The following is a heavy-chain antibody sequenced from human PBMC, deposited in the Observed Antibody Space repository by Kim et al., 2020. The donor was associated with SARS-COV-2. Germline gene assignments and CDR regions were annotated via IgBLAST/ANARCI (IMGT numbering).Heavy chain of an antibody. J-gene: IGHJ4*02. CDR2: INAGNGNT. V-gene: IGHV1-3*01. CDR3: ARGDAYYYGSGSYSSLDW. CDR1: GYTFTSYA. D-gene: IGHD3-10*01. Sequence: ASVKVSCKASGYTFTSYAMHWVRQAPGQRLEWMGWINAGNGNTKYSQKFQGRVTITRDTSASTAYMELSSLRSEDTAVYYCARGDAYYYGSGSYSSLDWWGQGTLVTVSS.